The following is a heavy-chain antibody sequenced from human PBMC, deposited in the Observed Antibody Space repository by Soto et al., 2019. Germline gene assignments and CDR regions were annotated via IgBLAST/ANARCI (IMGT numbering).Heavy chain of an antibody. CDR3: ARGGIAVAGKVGDY. V-gene: IGHV3-21*01. Sequence: EVQLVESGGGLVKPGGSLRLSCAASGFTFSSYSMNWVRQAPGKELEWVSSISSSSSYIYYADSVKGRFTISRDNAKNSLYLQMNSLRAEDTAVYYCARGGIAVAGKVGDYWGQGTLVTVSS. J-gene: IGHJ4*02. CDR1: GFTFSSYS. CDR2: ISSSSSYI. D-gene: IGHD6-19*01.